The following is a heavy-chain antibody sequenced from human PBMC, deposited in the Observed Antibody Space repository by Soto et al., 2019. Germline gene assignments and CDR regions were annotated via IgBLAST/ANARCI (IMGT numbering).Heavy chain of an antibody. CDR1: GGSFSGYY. CDR3: ARGYDSSGYYYPWWYFDL. V-gene: IGHV4-34*01. CDR2: INHSGST. D-gene: IGHD3-22*01. Sequence: QVQLQQWGAGLLKPSETLSLTCAVYGGSFSGYYWSWIRQPPGKGLEWIGEINHSGSTNYNPSLKSRVTISVDTSKNQFSLKLSSVTAADTAVYYCARGYDSSGYYYPWWYFDLWGRGTLVTVSS. J-gene: IGHJ2*01.